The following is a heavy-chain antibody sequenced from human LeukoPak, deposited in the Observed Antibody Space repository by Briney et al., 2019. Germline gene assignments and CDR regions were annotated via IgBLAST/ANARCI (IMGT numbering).Heavy chain of an antibody. CDR2: ISGGSSFT. CDR3: ARDPAYCGGDCYSAEPAPNSDWYFDL. D-gene: IGHD2-21*02. CDR1: GFSFSSFS. V-gene: IGHV3-21*01. J-gene: IGHJ2*01. Sequence: GGSLRLSCAASGFSFSSFSMNWVRQAPGKGLEWVSYISGGSSFTYYVDSVKGRFTISRDNAKNSLYLQMNSLRAEDTAVYYCARDPAYCGGDCYSAEPAPNSDWYFDLWGRGTLVTVSS.